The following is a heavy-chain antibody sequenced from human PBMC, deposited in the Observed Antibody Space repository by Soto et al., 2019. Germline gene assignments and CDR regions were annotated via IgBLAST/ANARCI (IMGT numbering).Heavy chain of an antibody. V-gene: IGHV1-8*02. D-gene: IGHD6-13*01. CDR2: MNPGSGKT. CDR1: GYTFINFD. Sequence: QVQLVQSGAEVKEPGASVRVSCKASGYTFINFDISWVRQAAGQGLEWLGWMNPGSGKTGYASKFQGRVAMTRDASTGTSHLELSRLTSDDPAVYYCASMASAGTLNWFDPWGQGTLVTVSS. CDR3: ASMASAGTLNWFDP. J-gene: IGHJ5*02.